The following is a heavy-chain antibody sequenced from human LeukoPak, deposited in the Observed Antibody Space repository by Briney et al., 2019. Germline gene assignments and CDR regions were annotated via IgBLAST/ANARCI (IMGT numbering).Heavy chain of an antibody. CDR1: GGSISSSSYY. CDR3: ARFDFVWGNHGMDAFDI. V-gene: IGHV4-39*01. CDR2: IYYSGST. Sequence: NPSETLSPTCTVSGGSISSSSYYWGWIRQPPGKGLEWIASIYYSGSTYYNPSLKSRVTISVYTSKNQFSLKLSSVTAADTAVYYCARFDFVWGNHGMDAFDIWGQGTMVTVSS. D-gene: IGHD3-16*01. J-gene: IGHJ3*02.